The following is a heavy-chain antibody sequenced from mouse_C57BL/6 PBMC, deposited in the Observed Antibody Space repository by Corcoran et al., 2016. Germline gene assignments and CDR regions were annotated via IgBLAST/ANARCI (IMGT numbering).Heavy chain of an antibody. Sequence: QVQLQQSGPELVKPGASVKISCKASGYSFTSYYIHWVKQRPGQGLEWIGWIYPGSGNTKYNEKFKGKATLTADTSSSTAYMQLSSLTSEDSAVYYCARAYYSNYDYAMDYWGQGTSVTVSS. CDR3: ARAYYSNYDYAMDY. CDR2: IYPGSGNT. D-gene: IGHD2-5*01. J-gene: IGHJ4*01. CDR1: GYSFTSYY. V-gene: IGHV1-66*01.